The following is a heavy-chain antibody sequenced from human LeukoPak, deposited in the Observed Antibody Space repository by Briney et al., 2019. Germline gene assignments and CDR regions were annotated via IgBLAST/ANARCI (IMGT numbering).Heavy chain of an antibody. CDR2: INHSGST. J-gene: IGHJ4*02. CDR1: GGSISSGGYY. V-gene: IGHV4-30-2*01. Sequence: PSQTLSLTCTVSGGSISSGGYYWSWIRQPPGKGLEWIGEINHSGSTNYNPSLKSRVTISVDTSKNQFSLKLSSVTAADTAVYYCARGRGPGYFGYWGQGTLVTVSS. D-gene: IGHD1-1*01. CDR3: ARGRGPGYFGY.